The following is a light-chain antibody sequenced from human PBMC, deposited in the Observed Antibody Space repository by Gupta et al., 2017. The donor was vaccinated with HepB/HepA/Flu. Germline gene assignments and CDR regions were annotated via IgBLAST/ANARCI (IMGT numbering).Light chain of an antibody. J-gene: IGKJ4*01. CDR3: QQRSSWLT. Sequence: EIVLTQSPATLSLSPGERATLSCRASQSVGDFSAWYQHKPGQPPRLIIHGASNRVTGTPARFSGSGSGTDFTLTSSSLEHEDFAVYYWQQRSSWLTFGGGTKVEMK. CDR1: QSVGDF. V-gene: IGKV3-11*01. CDR2: GAS.